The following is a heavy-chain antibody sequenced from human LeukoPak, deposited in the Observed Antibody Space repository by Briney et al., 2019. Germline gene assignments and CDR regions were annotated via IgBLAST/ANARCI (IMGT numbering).Heavy chain of an antibody. Sequence: SETLPLTCTVSGGSISTYYWSWIRQPPGKGLEWIGYIYTSGSTNYNPSLKSRVTISVDTSKNQFSLKLSSVTAADTAVYYCARQAYDFWSGYYSSYYYYYMDVWGKGTTVTVSS. CDR1: GGSISTYY. CDR2: IYTSGST. CDR3: ARQAYDFWSGYYSSYYYYYMDV. D-gene: IGHD3-3*01. V-gene: IGHV4-4*09. J-gene: IGHJ6*03.